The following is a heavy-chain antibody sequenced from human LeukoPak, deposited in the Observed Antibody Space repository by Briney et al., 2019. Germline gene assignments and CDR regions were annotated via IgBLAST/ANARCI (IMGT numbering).Heavy chain of an antibody. CDR3: ARDSGYALGALDY. CDR2: ISYDGSNK. Sequence: GGSLRLSCAASGFTFSSYAMHWVRQAPGKGLEWVAVISYDGSNKYHADSVKGRFTISRDNSKNTLYLQMNSLRAEGTAVYYCARDSGYALGALDYWGQGTLVTVSS. V-gene: IGHV3-30-3*01. CDR1: GFTFSSYA. D-gene: IGHD5-12*01. J-gene: IGHJ4*02.